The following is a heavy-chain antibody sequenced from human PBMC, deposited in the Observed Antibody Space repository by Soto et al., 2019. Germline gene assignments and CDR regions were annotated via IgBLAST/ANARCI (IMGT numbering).Heavy chain of an antibody. V-gene: IGHV3-21*01. CDR2: ISYSSSYI. J-gene: IGHJ6*02. CDR3: ARDRGIAAHYYYYNGPDV. CDR1: GFTFNSYS. Sequence: PGGSLRLSCAASGFTFNSYSMNWVRQAPGRGLEWVSSISYSSSYIYYADSVKGRFTISRDNAKNSLYLEMNSLRAEDTAIYYFARDRGIAAHYYYYNGPDVWGQGTTVTVSS. D-gene: IGHD6-6*01.